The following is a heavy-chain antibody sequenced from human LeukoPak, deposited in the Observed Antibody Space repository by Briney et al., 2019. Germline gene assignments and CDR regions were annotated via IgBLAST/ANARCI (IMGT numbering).Heavy chain of an antibody. V-gene: IGHV3-23*01. CDR2: ISGSGNNT. D-gene: IGHD3-22*01. Sequence: GGSLRLSCAASGFTFKSYAMSWVRQDPGKGLGWVFTISGSGNNTYYAGSVKGRFTISRDNSKNTLYLQMNSLRVEDTAIYYCAKAYYYDSSGSHFDYWGQGALVTVSS. CDR1: GFTFKSYA. CDR3: AKAYYYDSSGSHFDY. J-gene: IGHJ4*02.